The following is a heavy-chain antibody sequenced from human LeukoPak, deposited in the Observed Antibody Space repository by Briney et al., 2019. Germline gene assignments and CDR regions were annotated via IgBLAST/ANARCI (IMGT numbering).Heavy chain of an antibody. CDR1: GFTFSSYS. CDR2: ISSSSSTI. Sequence: GGSLRLSCAAYGFTFSSYSMNWVRQAPGKGLEWVSYISSSSSTIYYADSVKGRYTISRDNAKNSLYLQMNSLRAEDTAVYYCARHEDYGSGSYFGYWGQGTLVTVSS. CDR3: ARHEDYGSGSYFGY. D-gene: IGHD3-10*01. V-gene: IGHV3-48*04. J-gene: IGHJ4*02.